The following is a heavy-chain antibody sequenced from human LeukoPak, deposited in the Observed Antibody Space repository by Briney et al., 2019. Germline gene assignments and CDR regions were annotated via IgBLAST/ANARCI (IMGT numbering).Heavy chain of an antibody. CDR3: ARAWTTVTPFDF. D-gene: IGHD4-17*01. CDR1: GYSISTGYY. CDR2: FYISGST. Sequence: PSETLSHTCTVSGYSISTGYYWGWVRQSPEKGLEWIGSFYISGSTYYNPSLESRVTISVDTSKNQFSLELHSVTVADTAVYYCARAWTTVTPFDFWSQGILVTVSS. V-gene: IGHV4-38-2*02. J-gene: IGHJ4*02.